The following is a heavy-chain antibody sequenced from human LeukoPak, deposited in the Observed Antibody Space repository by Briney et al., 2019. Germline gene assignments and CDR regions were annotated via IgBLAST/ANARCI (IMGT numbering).Heavy chain of an antibody. CDR3: ARYTFHYYFDY. CDR2: IYPGDSDT. J-gene: IGHJ4*02. V-gene: IGHV5-51*01. Sequence: KPGESLKISCKGSGYSFTSYWIGWVRQMPGKGLEWMGIIYPGDSDTRYSPSFQGQVTISADKSISTAYLQWSSLNTSATAIYYCARYTFHYYFDYWGQGTLVTVSS. CDR1: GYSFTSYW. D-gene: IGHD1-1*01.